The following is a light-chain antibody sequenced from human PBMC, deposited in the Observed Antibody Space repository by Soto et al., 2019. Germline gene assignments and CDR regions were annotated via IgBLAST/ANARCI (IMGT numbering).Light chain of an antibody. Sequence: ESVLTQSPGTLPLSPGERATLSGRASQSVSSSYLAWYQQKPGQAPRLLIYGASSRATGIPDRFSGSGSGTDFTLTISRLEPEDFAVYYCQQYGSSPPTFGQGTKVDIK. CDR1: QSVSSSY. CDR2: GAS. CDR3: QQYGSSPPT. V-gene: IGKV3-20*01. J-gene: IGKJ1*01.